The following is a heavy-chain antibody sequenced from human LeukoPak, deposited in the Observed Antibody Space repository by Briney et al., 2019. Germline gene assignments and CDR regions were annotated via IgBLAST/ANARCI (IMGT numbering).Heavy chain of an antibody. Sequence: SETLSLTCAVYGGSFSGYYWGWIRQPPGKGLEWIGSIYYSGSTYYNPSLKSRVTISVDTSKNQFSLKLSSVTAADTAVYYCARGKTVLRFLEWVPLAFDIWGQGTMVTVSS. D-gene: IGHD3-3*01. CDR2: IYYSGST. CDR3: ARGKTVLRFLEWVPLAFDI. V-gene: IGHV4-34*01. CDR1: GGSFSGYY. J-gene: IGHJ3*02.